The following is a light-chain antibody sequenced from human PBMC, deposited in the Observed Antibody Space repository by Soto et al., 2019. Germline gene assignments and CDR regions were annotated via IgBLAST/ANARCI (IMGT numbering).Light chain of an antibody. V-gene: IGKV3-20*01. Sequence: EIVLTQSPGTLSLSPGERATLSCRASQSVSSSYLAWYRQRPGQAPRLLIYGASIRATGIPDRFGGSGSGTDFTLTISRLEPEDLAMYYCQYYGSSPSFGPGTKVDLK. CDR2: GAS. J-gene: IGKJ3*01. CDR1: QSVSSSY. CDR3: QYYGSSPS.